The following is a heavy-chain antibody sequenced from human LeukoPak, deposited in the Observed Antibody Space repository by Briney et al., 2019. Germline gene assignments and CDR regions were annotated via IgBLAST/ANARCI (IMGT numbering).Heavy chain of an antibody. Sequence: SETLSLTCTVSGGSTSSTSYYWGWIRQPPGKDLEWIGSIYYSGSTYYNPSLKSRVTISVDTSKNQFSLRLSSVTAADTAVYYCARHAINDYGDFTTHWGQGTLVTVSS. CDR3: ARHAINDYGDFTTH. J-gene: IGHJ4*02. D-gene: IGHD4-17*01. CDR1: GGSTSSTSYY. V-gene: IGHV4-39*01. CDR2: IYYSGST.